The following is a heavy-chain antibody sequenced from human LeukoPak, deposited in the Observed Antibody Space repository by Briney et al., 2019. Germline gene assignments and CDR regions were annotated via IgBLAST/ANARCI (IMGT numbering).Heavy chain of an antibody. CDR3: EKLMATIIEPLDY. Sequence: PGGSLRLSCAASGFTFSNYAMSWVRQAPGKGLERVSTISGSGGSTYYADSVKGRFTISRDNSKNTLYLQMNSLRAEDTAVYYCEKLMATIIEPLDYWGQGTLVSVSS. D-gene: IGHD5-24*01. CDR2: ISGSGGST. CDR1: GFTFSNYA. V-gene: IGHV3-23*01. J-gene: IGHJ4*02.